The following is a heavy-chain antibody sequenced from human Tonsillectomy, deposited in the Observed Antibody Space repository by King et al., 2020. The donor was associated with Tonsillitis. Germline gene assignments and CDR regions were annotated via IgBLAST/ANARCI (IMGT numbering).Heavy chain of an antibody. D-gene: IGHD2-2*01. Sequence: QLQESGPGLVKPSETLSLTCIVSGGSIITYYWGWIRQPPGRGLEWIGYVSYSGPTKYNPSFQSRVSISLDTSKNQFSLTLSSVTAADTAVYYCSRSYCSGTSCYGLENLFDPWGQGTLVTVSS. J-gene: IGHJ5*02. V-gene: IGHV4-59*01. CDR3: SRSYCSGTSCYGLENLFDP. CDR1: GGSIITYY. CDR2: VSYSGPT.